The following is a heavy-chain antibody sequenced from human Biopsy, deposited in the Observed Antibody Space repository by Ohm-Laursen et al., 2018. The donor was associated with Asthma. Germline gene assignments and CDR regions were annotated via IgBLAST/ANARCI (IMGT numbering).Heavy chain of an antibody. D-gene: IGHD3-9*01. Sequence: SVKVSCKTSGYNFISFAIHWVRQAPGQGLEWMGWVNTGNGDTKYSQKFQGRVTITRDTSASTAYMELRSLRSEDTATYYCARTYHDFLTGQVKDVFGVWGQGTMVTVSS. CDR2: VNTGNGDT. CDR1: GYNFISFA. V-gene: IGHV1-3*04. J-gene: IGHJ3*01. CDR3: ARTYHDFLTGQVKDVFGV.